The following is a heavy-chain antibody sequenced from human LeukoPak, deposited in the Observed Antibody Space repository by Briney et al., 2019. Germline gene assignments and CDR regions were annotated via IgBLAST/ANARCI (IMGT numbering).Heavy chain of an antibody. Sequence: GGSLRLSCAASGFTFSSYWMHWVRQAPGKGLVWVSRINSDGSTTNYADSVKGRLTISRDNAKNTLYLQMSSLRTEDTAVYYCTRGGEASFSPWGQGTLVTVSS. J-gene: IGHJ5*02. D-gene: IGHD3-16*01. CDR1: GFTFSSYW. V-gene: IGHV3-74*01. CDR2: INSDGSTT. CDR3: TRGGEASFSP.